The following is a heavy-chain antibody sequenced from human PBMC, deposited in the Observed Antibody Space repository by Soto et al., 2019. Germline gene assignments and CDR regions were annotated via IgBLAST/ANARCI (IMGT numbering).Heavy chain of an antibody. CDR2: ISSSSSTI. D-gene: IGHD2-15*01. Sequence: EVQLVESGGGLVQPGGSLRLSCAASGFTFSSYSMNWVRQAPGKGLEWVSYISSSSSTIYYADSVKGRFTIARDNAKNSLYLQVNSLRDEDTAVYYCARDSHCSGGSCYNDYWGQGTLVSVSS. J-gene: IGHJ4*02. CDR1: GFTFSSYS. V-gene: IGHV3-48*02. CDR3: ARDSHCSGGSCYNDY.